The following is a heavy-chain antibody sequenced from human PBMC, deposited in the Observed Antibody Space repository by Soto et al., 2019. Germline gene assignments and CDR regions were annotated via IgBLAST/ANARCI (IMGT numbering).Heavy chain of an antibody. CDR3: ARGGGTDYYYYMDV. CDR1: GGSFSGYY. V-gene: IGHV4-34*01. CDR2: INHSGST. J-gene: IGHJ6*03. Sequence: SETRSLTCAVYGGSFSGYYWSWIRQPPGKGLEWIGEINHSGSTNYNPSLKSRVTISVDTSKNQFSLKLSSVTAADTAVYYCARGGGTDYYYYMDVWGKGTTVTVS. D-gene: IGHD1-1*01.